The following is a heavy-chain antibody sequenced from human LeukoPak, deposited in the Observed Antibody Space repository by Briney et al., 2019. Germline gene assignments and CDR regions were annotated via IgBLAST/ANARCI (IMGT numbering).Heavy chain of an antibody. V-gene: IGHV3-48*01. CDR2: ISSSSSTI. Sequence: GGSLRLSCAASGFTFSSYSMNWVRQAPGKGLEWVSYISSSSSTIYYADSVKGRFTISRDNSKNTLYLQMNSLRAEDTAVYYCARGLVVVAAKGDAFDIWGQGTMVTVSS. J-gene: IGHJ3*02. CDR1: GFTFSSYS. CDR3: ARGLVVVAAKGDAFDI. D-gene: IGHD2-15*01.